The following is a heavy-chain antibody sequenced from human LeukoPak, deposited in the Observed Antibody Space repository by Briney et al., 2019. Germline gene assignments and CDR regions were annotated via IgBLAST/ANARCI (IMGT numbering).Heavy chain of an antibody. CDR1: GYTFTSYG. CDR3: ARERIQLWSRYFDY. Sequence: ASVKVSCKASGYTFTSYGISWVRQAPGQGLEWMGWISVYNGNTNYAQKLQGRVTMTTDTSTSTAYMELRSLRSDDTAVYYCARERIQLWSRYFDYWGQGTLVTVSS. D-gene: IGHD5-18*01. V-gene: IGHV1-18*01. J-gene: IGHJ4*02. CDR2: ISVYNGNT.